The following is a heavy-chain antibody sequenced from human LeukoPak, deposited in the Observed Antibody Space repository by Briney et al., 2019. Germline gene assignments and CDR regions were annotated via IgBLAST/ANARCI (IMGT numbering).Heavy chain of an antibody. Sequence: PSETLSLTCTVSGGSISSYYWSWIRQPPGKGLEWIGYIYYSGSTNYNPSLKSRVTISVDTSKNQCSLKLSSVTAADTAVYYCAATSSGPTGRSFDYWGQGTLVTVSS. CDR2: IYYSGST. D-gene: IGHD3-22*01. J-gene: IGHJ4*02. CDR3: AATSSGPTGRSFDY. CDR1: GGSISSYY. V-gene: IGHV4-59*08.